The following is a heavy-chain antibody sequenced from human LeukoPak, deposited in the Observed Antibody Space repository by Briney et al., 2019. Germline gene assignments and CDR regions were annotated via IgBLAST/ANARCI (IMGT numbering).Heavy chain of an antibody. CDR2: IYYSGST. CDR1: GGSISTSNYY. Sequence: SETLSLTCTVSGGSISTSNYYWSWIRQPPGKGLEWIGYIYYSGSTNYNPSLKSRVTISVDTSKNQFSLKLSSVTAADTAVYYCARARYGATDNWGQGTLVTVSS. V-gene: IGHV4-61*01. D-gene: IGHD4-17*01. J-gene: IGHJ4*02. CDR3: ARARYGATDN.